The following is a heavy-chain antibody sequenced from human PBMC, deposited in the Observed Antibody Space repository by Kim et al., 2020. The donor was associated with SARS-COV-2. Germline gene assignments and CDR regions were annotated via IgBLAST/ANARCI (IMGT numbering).Heavy chain of an antibody. CDR1: GFTFSSYG. D-gene: IGHD3-10*01. CDR3: AKATYYYGSGSYPTYYFDY. CDR2: IWYDGSNK. J-gene: IGHJ4*02. Sequence: GGSLRLSCAASGFTFSSYGVHWVRQAPGKGLEWVAVIWYDGSNKYYADSVKGRFTISRDNSKNTLYLQMNSLRAEDTAVYYCAKATYYYGSGSYPTYYFDYWGQGTLVTVSS. V-gene: IGHV3-33*06.